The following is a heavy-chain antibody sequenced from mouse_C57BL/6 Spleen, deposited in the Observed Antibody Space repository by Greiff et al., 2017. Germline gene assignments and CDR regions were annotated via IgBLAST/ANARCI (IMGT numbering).Heavy chain of an antibody. CDR3: ARGGNAMDY. Sequence: EVMLVESEGGLVQPGSSMKLSCTASGFTFSDYYMAWVRQVPEKGLEWVANINYDGSSTYYLDSLKSRFIISRDNAKNFLYLQMSSLKSEDTATYYCARGGNAMDYWGQGTSVTVSS. J-gene: IGHJ4*01. D-gene: IGHD6-1*01. CDR1: GFTFSDYY. V-gene: IGHV5-16*01. CDR2: INYDGSST.